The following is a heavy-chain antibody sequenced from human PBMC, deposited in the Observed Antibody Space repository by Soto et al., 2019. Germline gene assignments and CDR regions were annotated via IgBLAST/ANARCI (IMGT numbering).Heavy chain of an antibody. J-gene: IGHJ4*02. CDR3: ARASMVRGVIITHNFDY. D-gene: IGHD3-10*01. Sequence: QVQLVQSGAEVKKPGASVKVSCKASGYTFTSYYMHWVRQAPGQGLEWMGIINPSGGSTSYAQKFQGRVTMTRDTSTSTVYMELSSLRSEDTAVYYCARASMVRGVIITHNFDYWGQGTLVTVSS. CDR1: GYTFTSYY. CDR2: INPSGGST. V-gene: IGHV1-46*01.